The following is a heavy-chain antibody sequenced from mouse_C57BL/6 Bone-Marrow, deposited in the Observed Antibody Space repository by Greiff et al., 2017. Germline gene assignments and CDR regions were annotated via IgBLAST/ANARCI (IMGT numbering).Heavy chain of an antibody. Sequence: VQLKQPGAELVRPGSSVKLSCKASGYTFTSYWMDWVKQRPGQGLEWIGNIYPSDSETHYNQKFKDKATLTVDKSSSTAYMQLSSLTSEDSAVYYCARGGTTVVYWYFDVWGTGTTVTVSS. CDR1: GYTFTSYW. CDR3: ARGGTTVVYWYFDV. D-gene: IGHD1-1*01. J-gene: IGHJ1*03. V-gene: IGHV1-61*01. CDR2: IYPSDSET.